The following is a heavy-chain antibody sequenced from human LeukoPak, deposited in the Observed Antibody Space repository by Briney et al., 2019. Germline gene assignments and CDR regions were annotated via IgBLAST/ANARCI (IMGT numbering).Heavy chain of an antibody. D-gene: IGHD6-19*01. CDR1: GYSISSGYY. CDR2: IYHSGST. CDR3: ARDRSGSDDAFDI. Sequence: SETLSLTCTVSGYSISSGYYWGWIRQPPGKGLEWIGSIYHSGSTYYNPSLKSRVTISVDTSKNQFSLKLSSVTAADTAVYYRARDRSGSDDAFDIWGQGTMVTVSS. V-gene: IGHV4-38-2*02. J-gene: IGHJ3*02.